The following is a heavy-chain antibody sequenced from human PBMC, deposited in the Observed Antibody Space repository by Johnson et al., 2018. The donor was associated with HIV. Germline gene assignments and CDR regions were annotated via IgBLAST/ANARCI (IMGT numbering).Heavy chain of an antibody. V-gene: IGHV3-33*01. J-gene: IGHJ3*02. CDR3: TRGLRSGIVVVYDAFDI. Sequence: VQLVESGGGVVQPGRSLTLSCAASGFTLSSHGIHWVRQAPGKGLEWVAIMWYDGSHLGCADSVKDRFTISRYVSKNTVYLQMSSLKPEDTAVYYCTRGLRSGIVVVYDAFDIWGQGTMVTVSS. CDR2: MWYDGSHL. CDR1: GFTLSSHG. D-gene: IGHD3-22*01.